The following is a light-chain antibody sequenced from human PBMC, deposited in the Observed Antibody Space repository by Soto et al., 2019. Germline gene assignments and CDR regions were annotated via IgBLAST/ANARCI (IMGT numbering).Light chain of an antibody. Sequence: QSALTQPASVSGSPGQSIIIPCTGTSSDVGRYVSWYQQHPGRAPKLIVYEVSNRPSGVSNRFSGSKSGYTASLTISGLQAEDEADYYCNSQRSSGTRVFGTGTKLTVL. V-gene: IGLV2-14*01. CDR1: SSDVGRY. J-gene: IGLJ1*01. CDR2: EVS. CDR3: NSQRSSGTRV.